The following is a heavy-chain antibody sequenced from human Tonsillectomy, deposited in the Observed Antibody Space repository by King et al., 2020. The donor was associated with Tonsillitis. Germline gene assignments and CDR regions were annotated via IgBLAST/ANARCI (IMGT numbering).Heavy chain of an antibody. CDR1: GYSFTSNW. Sequence: QLVQSGAEVKKPGESLRISCKGSGYSFTSNWISWVRQMPGKGLEWMGRIDPSDSYINYSPSFQGHVTMSAGKTTSTAYLQWSSLMAPDTAMYYCARYGTGCSELFGCCAFDVWGQGTTVTVSS. CDR3: ARYGTGCSELFGCCAFDV. D-gene: IGHD2-21*01. V-gene: IGHV5-10-1*03. J-gene: IGHJ3*01. CDR2: IDPSDSYI.